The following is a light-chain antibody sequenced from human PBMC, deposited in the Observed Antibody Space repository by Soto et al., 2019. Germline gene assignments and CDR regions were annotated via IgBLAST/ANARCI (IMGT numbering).Light chain of an antibody. CDR3: SSYTSSSTLYV. CDR2: EVS. V-gene: IGLV2-14*01. Sequence: QSVLTQPASVSGSPGQSITISCAGTSSDIGGYNYVSWYQQHPGKAPKVMIYEVSNRPSGVSNRFSGSKSGNTASLTISGLQAEDEADYYCSSYTSSSTLYVFGSGTKVIV. J-gene: IGLJ1*01. CDR1: SSDIGGYNY.